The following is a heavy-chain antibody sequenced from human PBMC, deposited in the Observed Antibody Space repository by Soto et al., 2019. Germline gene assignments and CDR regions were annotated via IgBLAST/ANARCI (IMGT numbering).Heavy chain of an antibody. V-gene: IGHV3-7*01. CDR2: IKQDGSEK. J-gene: IGHJ6*02. CDR1: GFTFSSYW. D-gene: IGHD3-22*01. Sequence: EVQLVESGGGLVQPGGSLRLSCAASGFTFSSYWMSWVRQAPGKGLEWVANIKQDGSEKYYVDSVKGRFTISRDNAKNSLYLQMNSLRAEDTAVYYCARVGYYYDSSGYYLADSYYYYYGMDVWGQGTTVTVSS. CDR3: ARVGYYYDSSGYYLADSYYYYYGMDV.